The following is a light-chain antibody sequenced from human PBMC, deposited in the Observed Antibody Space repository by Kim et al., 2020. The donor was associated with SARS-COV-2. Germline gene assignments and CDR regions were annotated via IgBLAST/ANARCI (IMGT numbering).Light chain of an antibody. Sequence: EIVLTQSPGTLSLSPGERATLSCRASQTINSNNLAWYQQKPGQAPRLLIYAAFSRATVIPDRFIGSGSGTDFILIISRLEPEDFAVYYCHQTGNSERTFGQGTKVDI. CDR3: HQTGNSERT. CDR1: QTINSNN. CDR2: AAF. V-gene: IGKV3-20*01. J-gene: IGKJ1*01.